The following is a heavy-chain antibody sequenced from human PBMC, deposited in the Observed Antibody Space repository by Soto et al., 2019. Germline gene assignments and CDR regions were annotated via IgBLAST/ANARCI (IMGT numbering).Heavy chain of an antibody. CDR1: GFTFDEYT. J-gene: IGHJ4*02. D-gene: IGHD3-3*01. V-gene: IGHV3-9*01. CDR2: IIWNSGTI. CDR3: AKDINPYYDSWSGLDY. Sequence: GGSLRLSCAASGFTFDEYTMHWVRQAPGKGLEWVSGIIWNSGTIAYADSVKGRFTISRDNAKNTLYLQMNSLRAEDTALYYCAKDINPYYDSWSGLDYWGQGTLVTVSS.